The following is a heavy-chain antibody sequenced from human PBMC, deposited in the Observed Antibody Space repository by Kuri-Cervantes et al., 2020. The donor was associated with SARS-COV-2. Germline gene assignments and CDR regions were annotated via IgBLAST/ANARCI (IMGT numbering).Heavy chain of an antibody. V-gene: IGHV4-39*01. Sequence: ESLKISCTVSGGSISSSSYYWGWIRQPPGKGLEWIGSIYYSGSTYYNPSLNSRVTISVDTSKNQFSLNLNSVTAADTAVYYCARHNRHYDFWSGYSSPYNWFDPWGQGTLVTVSS. CDR3: ARHNRHYDFWSGYSSPYNWFDP. J-gene: IGHJ5*02. D-gene: IGHD3-3*01. CDR2: IYYSGST. CDR1: GGSISSSSYY.